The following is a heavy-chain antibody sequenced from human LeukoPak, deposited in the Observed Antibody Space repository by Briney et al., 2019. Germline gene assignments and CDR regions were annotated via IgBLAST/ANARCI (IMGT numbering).Heavy chain of an antibody. CDR3: ARVYSSGWRDAFDI. J-gene: IGHJ3*02. Sequence: SETLSLTCTVSGGSICSYYWSWIRQPAGKGLEWIGRIYTSGSTNYNPSLKSRVTMSVDTSKNQFSLKLSSVTAADTAVYYCARVYSSGWRDAFDIWGQGTMVTVSS. CDR1: GGSICSYY. D-gene: IGHD6-19*01. CDR2: IYTSGST. V-gene: IGHV4-4*07.